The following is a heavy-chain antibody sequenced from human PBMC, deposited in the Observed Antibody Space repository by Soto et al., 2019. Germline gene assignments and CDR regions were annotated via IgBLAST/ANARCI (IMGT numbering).Heavy chain of an antibody. V-gene: IGHV3-23*01. CDR2: ISGGGGST. CDR1: GFTFSSFA. Sequence: GGTLRLTCAASGFTFSSFAMSWARQAPGKGLEWVSAISGGGGSTYYADSVKGRLTISRDNSKNTLYLQMTSLRAEDTAVYYCAKDQGGSGPGGFDYWGQGTLVTVSS. D-gene: IGHD3-16*01. CDR3: AKDQGGSGPGGFDY. J-gene: IGHJ4*02.